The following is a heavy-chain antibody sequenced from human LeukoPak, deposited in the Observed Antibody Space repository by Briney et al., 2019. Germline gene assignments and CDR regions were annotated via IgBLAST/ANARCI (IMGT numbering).Heavy chain of an antibody. Sequence: GGSLRLSCAASEFTFSSYSMNWVRQAPGKGLEWVSYITNSGNSKSYADSVKGRFTISRDNTKNSLYLQMNGLRAEDTAVYYCARDLYYGSGNGYYYGMDVWGQGTTVTVSS. J-gene: IGHJ6*02. D-gene: IGHD3-10*01. CDR3: ARDLYYGSGNGYYYGMDV. CDR2: ITNSGNSK. V-gene: IGHV3-48*01. CDR1: EFTFSSYS.